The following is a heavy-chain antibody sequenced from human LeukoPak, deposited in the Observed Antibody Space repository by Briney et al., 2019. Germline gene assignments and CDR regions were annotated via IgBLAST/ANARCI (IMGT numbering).Heavy chain of an antibody. CDR1: GFTFSDYY. CDR2: ISYSGSTI. CDR3: ARARIVGATMGVAFDI. V-gene: IGHV3-11*04. Sequence: GGSLRLSCAASGFTFSDYYMTWIRQAPGKGLECISYISYSGSTIYYADSVKGRFTISRDNAKNSLYLQMNSLRAEDTAVYYCARARIVGATMGVAFDIWGQGTMVTVSS. J-gene: IGHJ3*02. D-gene: IGHD1-26*01.